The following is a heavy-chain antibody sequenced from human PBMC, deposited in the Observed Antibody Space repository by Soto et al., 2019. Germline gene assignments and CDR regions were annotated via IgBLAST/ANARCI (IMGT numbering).Heavy chain of an antibody. CDR3: AGTIHY. D-gene: IGHD2-8*01. J-gene: IGHJ4*02. Sequence: QVQLQESGPGLVNPSVTLSLTCAVSGGSISSVNWWSWVRQPPGKGLEWIGDIYHSGSTNYDSSLRGRVTISIDKSKNQFSLKLNSVTAADTAVYYCAGTIHYWGQGTLVTVSS. CDR1: GGSISSVNW. CDR2: IYHSGST. V-gene: IGHV4-4*02.